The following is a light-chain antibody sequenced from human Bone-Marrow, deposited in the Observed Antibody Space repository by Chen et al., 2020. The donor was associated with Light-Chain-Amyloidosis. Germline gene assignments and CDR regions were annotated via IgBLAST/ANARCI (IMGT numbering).Light chain of an antibody. CDR1: QSVLYSSNNKNY. CDR2: WAS. Sequence: DIVMTQSPDSLAVSLGERATINCKSSQSVLYSSNNKNYLAWYQQKPGQPPKLRIYWASTRESGVPDRLSGSGSGTDFTLTISSLQAEDGEGYYCEQYYRTPWTCVQGTKVEIK. CDR3: EQYYRTPWT. V-gene: IGKV4-1*01. J-gene: IGKJ1*01.